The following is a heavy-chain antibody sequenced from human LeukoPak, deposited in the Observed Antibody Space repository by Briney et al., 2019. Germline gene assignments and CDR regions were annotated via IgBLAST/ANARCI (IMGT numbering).Heavy chain of an antibody. Sequence: GASVKVSCKASGGTFSSYAISWVRQAPGQGLEWMGGIIPISGTANYAQKFQGRVTITADKSTSTAYMELSSLRSEDTAVYYCAVAATSRGGDYWGQGTLVTVSS. J-gene: IGHJ4*02. CDR1: GGTFSSYA. CDR3: AVAATSRGGDY. CDR2: IIPISGTA. V-gene: IGHV1-69*06. D-gene: IGHD2-15*01.